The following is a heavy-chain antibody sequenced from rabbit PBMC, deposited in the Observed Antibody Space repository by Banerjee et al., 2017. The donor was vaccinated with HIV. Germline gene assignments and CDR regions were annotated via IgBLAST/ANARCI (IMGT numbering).Heavy chain of an antibody. Sequence: QEQLVEYGGDLVQPEGSLTLTCTASGFSFSRSFWIYWVRQAPGKGLEWIACIGTSSGSTWYASWVNGRFTISKTSSTTVTLQMTSLTAADTASYFCARGAASSDVYAPDDFDPWGPGTLVTVS. CDR1: GFSFSRSFW. V-gene: IGHV1S45*01. D-gene: IGHD8-1*01. CDR3: ARGAASSDVYAPDDFDP. J-gene: IGHJ2*01. CDR2: IGTSSGST.